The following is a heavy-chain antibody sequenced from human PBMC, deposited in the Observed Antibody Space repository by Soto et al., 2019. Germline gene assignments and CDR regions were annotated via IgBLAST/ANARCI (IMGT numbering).Heavy chain of an antibody. CDR3: ATAEVDY. J-gene: IGHJ4*02. Sequence: GGSLRLSCAASGFTFLNYWMHWVRQAPGKGLEWVSRMNSDGSTINYADSVKGRFTVSRDNAKNTLYLQMNSLRAEDTAVYYCATAEVDYWGPGTLVTVSS. CDR1: GFTFLNYW. CDR2: MNSDGSTI. V-gene: IGHV3-74*01.